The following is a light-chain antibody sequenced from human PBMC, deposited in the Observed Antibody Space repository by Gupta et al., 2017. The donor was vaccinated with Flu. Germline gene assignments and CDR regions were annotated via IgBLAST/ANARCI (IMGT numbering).Light chain of an antibody. J-gene: IGKJ3*01. CDR1: QSVLNTSNNKNY. CDR2: WAT. V-gene: IGKV4-1*01. CDR3: QQYRSTVALT. Sequence: DFVMTQSPDSLAVSLGERATINCRSSQSVLNTSNNKNYLAWYQQKPGQAPKLLIYWATTRESGVPDRFSGSGSGTDFTLTINSLQAEDVAVYYCQQYRSTVALTFGPGTKVEIK.